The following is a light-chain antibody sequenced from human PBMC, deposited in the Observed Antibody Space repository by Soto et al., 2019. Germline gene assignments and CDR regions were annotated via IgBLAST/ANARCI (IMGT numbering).Light chain of an antibody. V-gene: IGKV3-11*01. CDR1: QSINKY. Sequence: EIVLTQSPATLSLSPGERATLSCRASQSINKYLAWYQQKPGQAPRLLIYDASNRATGIPARFSGSGSGTDFTLTISSLEPEDFAVYYCQQRSNWRGTFGGGTKVVIK. CDR3: QQRSNWRGT. J-gene: IGKJ4*01. CDR2: DAS.